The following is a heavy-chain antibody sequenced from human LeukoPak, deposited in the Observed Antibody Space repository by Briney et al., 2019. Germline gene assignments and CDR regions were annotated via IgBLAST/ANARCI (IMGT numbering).Heavy chain of an antibody. CDR2: FYYGGSP. Sequence: SETLSLTCTVSGGSISSYYWSWIRQPPGKGLEWIGYFYYGGSPNYNPSLKSRVTILVDTSKNQFSLKLSSVIAADTAVYYCARGGIKATNWGWWFDPWGQGTLITVSS. CDR1: GGSISSYY. J-gene: IGHJ5*02. CDR3: ARGGIKATNWGWWFDP. V-gene: IGHV4-59*01. D-gene: IGHD7-27*01.